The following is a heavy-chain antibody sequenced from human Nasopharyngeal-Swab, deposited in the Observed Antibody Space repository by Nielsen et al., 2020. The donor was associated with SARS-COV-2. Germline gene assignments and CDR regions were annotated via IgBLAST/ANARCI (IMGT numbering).Heavy chain of an antibody. V-gene: IGHV3-21*01. CDR3: ARAQAGRMVRDGMDV. D-gene: IGHD3-10*01. CDR2: ISSSSYI. Sequence: GGCLRLSSAASGFTLSSDSMNWVRLAPGKGLEWVVSISSSSYIYYADSVKGRFTISRDNAKNSLYLQMNSLRAEDTAVYYCARAQAGRMVRDGMDVWGQGTTVTVSS. CDR1: GFTLSSDS. J-gene: IGHJ6*02.